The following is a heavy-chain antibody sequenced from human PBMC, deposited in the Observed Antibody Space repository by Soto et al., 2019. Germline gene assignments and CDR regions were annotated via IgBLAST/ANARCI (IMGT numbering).Heavy chain of an antibody. Sequence: VKVSCKASGGTFSSYAISWVRQAPGQGLEWMGGIIPIFGTANYAQKFQGRVTITADESTSTAYMELSSLRSEDTAVYYCARGPEIVAKIGYYSYYGMDVWGQGTTVTVSS. CDR2: IIPIFGTA. V-gene: IGHV1-69*01. CDR1: GGTFSSYA. CDR3: ARGPEIVAKIGYYSYYGMDV. D-gene: IGHD5-12*01. J-gene: IGHJ6*02.